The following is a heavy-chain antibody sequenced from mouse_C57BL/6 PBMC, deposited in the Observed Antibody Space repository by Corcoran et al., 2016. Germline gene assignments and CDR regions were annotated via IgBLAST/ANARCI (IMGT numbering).Heavy chain of an antibody. Sequence: QIPLVQSGPEQTKPAETVKISCKASRYTFTTYGMSWVKPAPGTGLKWMGWINTYSGVPTYADDFKGWFAFSLETSASTAYLQINNLKNEDTATYFCARGESWFAYWGQGTLVTVSS. CDR3: ARGESWFAY. CDR1: RYTFTTYG. V-gene: IGHV9-3*01. J-gene: IGHJ3*01. CDR2: INTYSGVP.